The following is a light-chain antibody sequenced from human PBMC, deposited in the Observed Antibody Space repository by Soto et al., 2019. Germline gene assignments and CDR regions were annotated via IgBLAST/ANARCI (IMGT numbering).Light chain of an antibody. CDR2: DAS. V-gene: IGKV1-39*01. CDR1: QTISTF. Sequence: DVPMTQSPSSLSASVGKRVTITCRSSQTISTFLHWFQQKPGKAPILLFYDASTLQSGVPSRFSGSGSGTDFTLTISSLQPEDFGTYYCQQTYSTFVSFGGGTKV. J-gene: IGKJ4*01. CDR3: QQTYSTFVS.